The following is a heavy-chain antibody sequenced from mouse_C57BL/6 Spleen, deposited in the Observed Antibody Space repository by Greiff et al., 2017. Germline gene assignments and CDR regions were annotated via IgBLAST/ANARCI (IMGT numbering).Heavy chain of an antibody. Sequence: QVQLQQPGAELVMPGASVKLSCKASGYTFTSYWMHWVKQRPGQGLEWIGEIDPSDSYTNYNQKFKGKSTLTVDKSSSTAYMQLSSLTSEDSAVFYFARSHYVSRYVEDFDYWGQGTPLTVSS. CDR3: ARSHYVSRYVEDFDY. J-gene: IGHJ2*01. CDR1: GYTFTSYW. CDR2: IDPSDSYT. V-gene: IGHV1-69*01. D-gene: IGHD1-1*01.